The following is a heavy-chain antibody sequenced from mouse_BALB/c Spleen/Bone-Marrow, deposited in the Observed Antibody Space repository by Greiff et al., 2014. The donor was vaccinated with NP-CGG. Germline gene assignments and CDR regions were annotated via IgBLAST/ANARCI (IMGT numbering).Heavy chain of an antibody. CDR2: IWSDGST. Sequence: QVQLQQSGPGLVAPSQSRSITCTISGFSLTSYGVHWVRQPPGKGLEWLVVIWSDGSTTYNSALKSRLSISKDNSKSQVFLKMNSLQTDDTAMYYCARHYGSSLYAMDYWGQGTSVTVSS. CDR1: GFSLTSYG. V-gene: IGHV2-6-1*01. D-gene: IGHD1-1*01. CDR3: ARHYGSSLYAMDY. J-gene: IGHJ4*01.